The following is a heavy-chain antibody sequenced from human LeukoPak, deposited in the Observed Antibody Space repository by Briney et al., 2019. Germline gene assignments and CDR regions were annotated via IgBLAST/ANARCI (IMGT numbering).Heavy chain of an antibody. D-gene: IGHD6-6*01. CDR1: GFTFTGYG. CDR3: ARGVWSSSGYYMDV. Sequence: PGGCLRLSCAASGFTFTGYGMHWVSQAPVKGLEWVAVIPYDGTNKYYADSVKGRFTISRDNSKNTLYLQMNSLRAEDTAVYYCARGVWSSSGYYMDVWGKGTTVTVSS. J-gene: IGHJ6*03. V-gene: IGHV3-33*01. CDR2: IPYDGTNK.